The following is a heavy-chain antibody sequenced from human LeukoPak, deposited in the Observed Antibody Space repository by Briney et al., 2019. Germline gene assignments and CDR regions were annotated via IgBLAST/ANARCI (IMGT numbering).Heavy chain of an antibody. CDR3: AKDRYGDYEYYFDY. D-gene: IGHD4-17*01. Sequence: PGGSLRLSCAASGFTFDDYGMSWVRQAPGKGLEWVSGINWNGGSTGYADSVKGRFTISRDNAKNSLYLQMNSLRAEDTAVYYCAKDRYGDYEYYFDYWGQGTLVSVSS. CDR2: INWNGGST. V-gene: IGHV3-20*04. CDR1: GFTFDDYG. J-gene: IGHJ4*02.